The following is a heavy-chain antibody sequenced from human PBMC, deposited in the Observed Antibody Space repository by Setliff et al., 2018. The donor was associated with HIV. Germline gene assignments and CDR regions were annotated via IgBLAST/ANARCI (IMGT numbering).Heavy chain of an antibody. CDR3: ARGSFWSGYYFDY. CDR1: GFTFSSYA. CDR2: ISYDGSNK. J-gene: IGHJ4*02. D-gene: IGHD3-3*01. V-gene: IGHV3-30*04. Sequence: GGSLRLSCAASGFTFSSYAMHWVRQAPGKGPEWVAVISYDGSNKYYADSVKSRFTISRDNSKNTLYLQMNSLRAEDTAVYYCARGSFWSGYYFDYWGQGTLVTVSS.